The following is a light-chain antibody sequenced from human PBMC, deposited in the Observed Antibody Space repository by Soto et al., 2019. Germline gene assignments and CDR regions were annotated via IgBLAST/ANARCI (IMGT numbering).Light chain of an antibody. CDR2: GAS. V-gene: IGKV3-15*01. CDR3: QQYNSWAWT. J-gene: IGKJ1*01. CDR1: QSVGNN. Sequence: DILLTQSPATLSLSPGERATLSCRASQSVGNNLAWYQKKPGQPPRLLIYGASIEATNIPTRFSGSGSGTDFTLTISSLQSEDFAVYYCQQYNSWAWTFGQGTTVEIK.